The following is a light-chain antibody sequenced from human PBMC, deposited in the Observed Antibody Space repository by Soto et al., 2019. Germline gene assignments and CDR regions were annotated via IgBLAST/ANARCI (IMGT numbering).Light chain of an antibody. V-gene: IGKV1-5*01. CDR2: DAS. CDR3: QEYNTYSWA. CDR1: QSINRW. Sequence: DIQMSRSRSSLSACIGDSVTITCRASQSINRWLAWYQQKPGRAPKLLIYDASSLQSGVPSRFSGSGSGTEFALTITSLQPDDFATYHCQEYNTYSWAFGQGTKVDIK. J-gene: IGKJ1*01.